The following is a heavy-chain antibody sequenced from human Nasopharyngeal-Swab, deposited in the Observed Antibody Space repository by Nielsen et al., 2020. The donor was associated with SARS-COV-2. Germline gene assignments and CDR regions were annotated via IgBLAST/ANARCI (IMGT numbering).Heavy chain of an antibody. CDR3: ARDKVASSGTLHWFDS. Sequence: LRLSCTVSGGSISGGGYYWSWIRQHPGKGLEWIGYIYYGGITYYNPSLKSRLIISIDTSKNQFSLNLTSVTPADTAVYYCARDKVASSGTLHWFDSWGQGTRVTVSS. CDR1: GGSISGGGYY. D-gene: IGHD6-13*01. CDR2: IYYGGIT. V-gene: IGHV4-31*03. J-gene: IGHJ5*01.